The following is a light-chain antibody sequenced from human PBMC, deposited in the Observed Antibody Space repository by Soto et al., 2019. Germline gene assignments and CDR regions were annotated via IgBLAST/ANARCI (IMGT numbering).Light chain of an antibody. J-gene: IGKJ1*01. CDR2: GAS. CDR3: QQYSRLWS. V-gene: IGKV1-5*03. CDR1: ERISTW. Sequence: GDRVTITCRASERISTWLAWYQQKPGKAPTLLIYGASSLESGVPTRFSGDGSGTEFTLTISSLQRDDFGIYYCQQYSRLWSFGQGTKVEIE.